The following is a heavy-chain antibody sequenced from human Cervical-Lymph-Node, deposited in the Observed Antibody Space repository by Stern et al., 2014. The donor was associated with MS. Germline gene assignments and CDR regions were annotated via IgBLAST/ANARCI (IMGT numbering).Heavy chain of an antibody. J-gene: IGHJ6*02. CDR1: GYTFISYY. D-gene: IGHD6-19*01. V-gene: IGHV1-46*01. Sequence: VQLLESGAEVKKPGASVKVSCKASGYTFISYYMHWVRQAPGQGLEWMGIINPSGGTTSHAQKFQGRVTMTRDTSTSTVYMELSSLRSEDTAVYYCAREVAGHRLGMMDVWGQGTTVTVSS. CDR3: AREVAGHRLGMMDV. CDR2: INPSGGTT.